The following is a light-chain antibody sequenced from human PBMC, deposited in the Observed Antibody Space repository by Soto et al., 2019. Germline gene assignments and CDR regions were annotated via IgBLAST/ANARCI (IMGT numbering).Light chain of an antibody. CDR2: SNT. CDR1: SSKIGSNT. CDR3: AAWDDSLNGWV. J-gene: IGLJ3*02. Sequence: QSVLTQPPSASGTPGQRVTISCSGSSSKIGSNTVNWYQQLPGTAPKLLIYSNTQRPSGVPDRFSGSKSGTSASLAISGLQSEDEADYYCAAWDDSLNGWVFGGGTKVTVL. V-gene: IGLV1-44*01.